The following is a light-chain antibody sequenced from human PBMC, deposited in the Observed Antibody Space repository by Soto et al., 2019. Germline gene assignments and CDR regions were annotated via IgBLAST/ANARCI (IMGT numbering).Light chain of an antibody. V-gene: IGKV1-5*01. J-gene: IGKJ4*01. CDR1: QSISIW. Sequence: DIQMPQSPSTLSASVGDRVTITCPASQSISIWLAWYQQKPGKAPNLLIYDASSLGSGVPSRFSGSGSGTEFTLTISSLQPEDIATYYCQQYDNLQLTFGGGTKVDNK. CDR3: QQYDNLQLT. CDR2: DAS.